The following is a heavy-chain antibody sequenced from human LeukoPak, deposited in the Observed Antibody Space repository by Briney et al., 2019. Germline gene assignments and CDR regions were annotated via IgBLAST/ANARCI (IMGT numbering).Heavy chain of an antibody. CDR3: ASSSGWPQFDY. Sequence: ASVKVSCKASGYTFTSYYMHWVRQAPGQGLEWMGIINPSGGSTSYAQKFQGRVTMTRDMSTSTVYMELSSLRPEDTAVYYCASSSGWPQFDYWGQGTLVTVSS. D-gene: IGHD6-19*01. J-gene: IGHJ4*02. CDR2: INPSGGST. V-gene: IGHV1-46*01. CDR1: GYTFTSYY.